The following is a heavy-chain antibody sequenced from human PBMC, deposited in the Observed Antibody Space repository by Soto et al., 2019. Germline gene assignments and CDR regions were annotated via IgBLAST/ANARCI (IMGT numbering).Heavy chain of an antibody. CDR3: ARRTWRGRADY. CDR2: IGGGGGDT. D-gene: IGHD3-3*01. V-gene: IGHV3-23*01. CDR1: GFPFSSYA. Sequence: EVQLLASGGGLVQPGGSLRLSCAASGFPFSSYAMSWVRQAPGKGLEWVSAIGGGGGDTFYADSVKGRFTVSRDNAENTLSLQLNSLRVEDTAIYYCARRTWRGRADYWGQGILVTVSS. J-gene: IGHJ4*02.